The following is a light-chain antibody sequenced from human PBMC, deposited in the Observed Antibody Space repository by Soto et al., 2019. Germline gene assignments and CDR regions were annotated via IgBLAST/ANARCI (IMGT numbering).Light chain of an antibody. CDR3: AAWDDSLNGYV. V-gene: IGLV1-44*01. Sequence: QSVLTQPPSASGTPGQRVTISCSGGSSKIGTNAVNWYQQLPGTAPKLLIYNNNQRPAGVPDRFSGSKSGTSASLASSGLQAEDEADYYCAAWDDSLNGYVFGTGTKLTVL. J-gene: IGLJ1*01. CDR1: SSKIGTNA. CDR2: NNN.